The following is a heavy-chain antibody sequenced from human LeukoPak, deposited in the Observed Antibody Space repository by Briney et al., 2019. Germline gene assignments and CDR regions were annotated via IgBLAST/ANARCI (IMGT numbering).Heavy chain of an antibody. CDR2: ISYDGSNK. V-gene: IGHV3-30*04. CDR3: ARGVDY. J-gene: IGHJ4*02. D-gene: IGHD1-26*01. CDR1: GFTFSSYA. Sequence: PGRSLRLSCATSGFTFSSYAMHWVRQAPGKGLEWVAVISYDGSNKYYADSVKGRFTISRDNAKNSLYLQMNSLRAEDTAVYYCARGVDYWGQGTLVTASS.